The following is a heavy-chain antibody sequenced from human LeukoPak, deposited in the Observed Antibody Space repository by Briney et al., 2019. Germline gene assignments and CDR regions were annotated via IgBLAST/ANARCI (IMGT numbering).Heavy chain of an antibody. J-gene: IGHJ6*03. CDR2: INPHSGET. V-gene: IGHV1-2*02. CDR3: ARVYVATMDYYYYYMDV. CDR1: GYTFTGYY. Sequence: GASVKVSCKATGYTFTGYYMHWVRQAPGQGLEWMGWINPHSGETNYAQKLQGRVTMTTDTSTSTAYMELRSLRSDDTAVYYCARVYVATMDYYYYYMDVWGKGTTVTVSS. D-gene: IGHD5-12*01.